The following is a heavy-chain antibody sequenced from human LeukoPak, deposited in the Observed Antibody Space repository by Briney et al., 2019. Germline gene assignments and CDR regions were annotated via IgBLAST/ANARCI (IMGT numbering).Heavy chain of an antibody. Sequence: GGSLRLSCAASGFPFSSYAMSWVRQAPGKGLEWVAAINGGGVNTYYADSVRGRFTISRDNSKSTLILQMNGLRGEDTALYYCAKDLWSVAVSGLDHWGQGTRVTVSA. CDR2: INGGGVNT. CDR3: AKDLWSVAVSGLDH. J-gene: IGHJ4*02. D-gene: IGHD3-3*01. CDR1: GFPFSSYA. V-gene: IGHV3-23*01.